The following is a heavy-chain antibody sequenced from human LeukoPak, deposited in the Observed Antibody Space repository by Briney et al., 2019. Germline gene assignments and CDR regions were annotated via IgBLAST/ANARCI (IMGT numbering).Heavy chain of an antibody. V-gene: IGHV1-18*01. Sequence: ASVKVSCKASGYTFTSYGISWVRQAPGQGLEWMGWISAYNGNTNYAQKLQGRVTMTTDTSTSTAYMELRSLRPDDTAVYYCARDTVYYDSSGYWDGDYWGQGTLVTVSS. D-gene: IGHD3-22*01. J-gene: IGHJ4*02. CDR3: ARDTVYYDSSGYWDGDY. CDR1: GYTFTSYG. CDR2: ISAYNGNT.